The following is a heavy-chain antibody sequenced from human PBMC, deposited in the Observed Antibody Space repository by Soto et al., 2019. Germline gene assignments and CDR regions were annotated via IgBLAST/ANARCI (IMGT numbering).Heavy chain of an antibody. J-gene: IGHJ4*02. V-gene: IGHV4-59*08. CDR3: AGDIRTGSYRFDY. D-gene: IGHD1-26*01. CDR1: GGSSSSYY. CDR2: IYNDGRT. Sequence: PSETLSLTCTVSGGSSSSYYGSWIRRPPEKGLEWIGYIYNDGRTLYNPSLKRRVTISVDTSKNQFSLRLSSVTAADTAIYYCAGDIRTGSYRFDYWGQGALVTVSS.